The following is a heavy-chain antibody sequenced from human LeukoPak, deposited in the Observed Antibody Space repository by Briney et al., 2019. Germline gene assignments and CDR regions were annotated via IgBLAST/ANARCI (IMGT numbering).Heavy chain of an antibody. V-gene: IGHV3-64*01. CDR3: AREGRFRAYYYSYTDV. J-gene: IGHJ6*03. CDR2: ISSNGGST. CDR1: GFTFSSYA. D-gene: IGHD3-10*01. Sequence: QPGGSLRLSCAASGFTFSSYAMHWVRQAPGKGLEYVSAISSNGGSTYYANSVKGRFTISRDNSKNTLYLQMGSLRAEDMAVYYCAREGRFRAYYYSYTDVWGKWSTVTVSS.